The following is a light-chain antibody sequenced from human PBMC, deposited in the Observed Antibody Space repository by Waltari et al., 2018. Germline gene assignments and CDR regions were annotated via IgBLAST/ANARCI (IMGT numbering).Light chain of an antibody. CDR3: SSYTTGVL. Sequence: SALTQPASVSGSPGQSITIPCTGASNDIGDHDYFAWYQQHPGKGLKVMIYDVNKRDSWISDRFSGSKSGNTASRTISGLQADDEADYYCSSYTTGVLVGGGTRLTVL. CDR2: DVN. V-gene: IGLV2-14*03. J-gene: IGLJ2*01. CDR1: SNDIGDHDY.